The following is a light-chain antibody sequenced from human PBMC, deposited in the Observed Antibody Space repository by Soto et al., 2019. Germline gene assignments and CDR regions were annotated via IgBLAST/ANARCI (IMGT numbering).Light chain of an antibody. CDR3: QQYHRSSIT. J-gene: IGKJ5*01. CDR1: QSLNND. Sequence: DIQMTQSPSTLSAAVGDRGSITCRASQSLNNDLAWYQQKPGKAPNLLIYDASTLERGVPSRFSGTGSGTEFTLAINSLQPDDFATYYCQQYHRSSITFGQGTRLEIK. CDR2: DAS. V-gene: IGKV1-5*01.